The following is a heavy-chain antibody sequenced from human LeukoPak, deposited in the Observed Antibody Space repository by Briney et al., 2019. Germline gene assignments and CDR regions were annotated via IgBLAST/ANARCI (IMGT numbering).Heavy chain of an antibody. D-gene: IGHD6-13*01. J-gene: IGHJ6*01. CDR1: GGSFSGYY. Sequence: PSETLSLTCAVYGGSFSGYYWSWIRQPPGKGLEWIGEINHSGSTNYNPSLKSRVTISVDTSKNQFSLKLSSVTAADTAVYYCARDGAAAPPHNYYGMDVWGQGTTVTVSS. V-gene: IGHV4-34*01. CDR3: ARDGAAAPPHNYYGMDV. CDR2: INHSGST.